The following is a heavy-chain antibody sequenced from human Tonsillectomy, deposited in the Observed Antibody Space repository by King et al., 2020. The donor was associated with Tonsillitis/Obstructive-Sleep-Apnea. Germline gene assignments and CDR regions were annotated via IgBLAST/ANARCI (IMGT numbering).Heavy chain of an antibody. CDR2: ISYDGSNK. D-gene: IGHD2-8*01. V-gene: IGHV3-30*04. CDR1: GVTFSSYA. Sequence: VQLVQSGGGVVQPGRSLRLSCAASGVTFSSYAMHWVRQAPGKGLEWVAVISYDGSNKYYADSVKGRFTISRDNSKNTLYLQMNSLRAEDTAVYYCTRAVLMVYAKGGYFDYWGQGTLVTVSS. CDR3: TRAVLMVYAKGGYFDY. J-gene: IGHJ4*02.